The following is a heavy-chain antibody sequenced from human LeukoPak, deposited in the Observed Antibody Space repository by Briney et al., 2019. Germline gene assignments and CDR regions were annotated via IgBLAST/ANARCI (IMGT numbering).Heavy chain of an antibody. CDR3: ANNGGVGVAGSFDN. V-gene: IGHV3-23*01. CDR2: VSASGAGT. J-gene: IGHJ4*02. CDR1: GFTFDSYA. D-gene: IGHD6-19*01. Sequence: TGGSLRLSCAASGFTFDSYAMTWVRQAPGKGLEWVSTVSASGAGTCFADSVKGRFTIPRDNSKNTLYLQMKYLRAEDTALYYCANNGGVGVAGSFDNWGQGTLVTVSS.